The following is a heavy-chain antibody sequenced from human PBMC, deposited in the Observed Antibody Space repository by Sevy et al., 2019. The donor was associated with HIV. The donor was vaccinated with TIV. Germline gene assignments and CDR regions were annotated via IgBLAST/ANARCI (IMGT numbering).Heavy chain of an antibody. CDR2: RSYDGNYR. CDR1: GFTFSTYD. CDR3: AKNRPPGGSYFSRHAMDV. J-gene: IGHJ6*02. V-gene: IGHV3-30*18. D-gene: IGHD3-16*01. Sequence: GGSLRLSCAASGFTFSTYDIHWVRRAPDKGLEWVATRSYDGNYREYADSVRGRFSMSRDNSKNTVYLQMNGLSIEDTAVYYCAKNRPPGGSYFSRHAMDVWGRGTTVTVSS.